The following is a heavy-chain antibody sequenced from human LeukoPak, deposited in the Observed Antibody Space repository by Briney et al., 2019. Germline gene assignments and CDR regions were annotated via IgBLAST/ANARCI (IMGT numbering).Heavy chain of an antibody. CDR2: INGYGSTT. V-gene: IGHV3-74*01. Sequence: GGSLRLSCAASGFTFETYWMHWVRQAPGKGLVWVSCINGYGSTTNYADSVRGRFTISRDNAKNTLYLQMNSLRAEDTAVYYCARDEPTVTTGPPVGSWGQGTLVTVSS. CDR3: ARDEPTVTTGPPVGS. D-gene: IGHD4-17*01. J-gene: IGHJ4*02. CDR1: GFTFETYW.